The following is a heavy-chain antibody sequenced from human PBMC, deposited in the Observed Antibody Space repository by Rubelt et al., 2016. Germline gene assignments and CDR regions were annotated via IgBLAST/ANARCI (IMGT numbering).Heavy chain of an antibody. V-gene: IGHV1-8*01. D-gene: IGHD6-6*01. Sequence: QVQLVQSGAEVKKPGASVKVSCKASGYTFTNYDINWVRQAPGQGLEWMGWLNPNSGYTGYAQKFQGRVTMTRNTSITTAYMEMSSLSSEDTAVYYCARSSIAARSIGYWGQGTLVTVSS. CDR1: GYTFTNYD. CDR3: ARSSIAARSIGY. CDR2: LNPNSGYT. J-gene: IGHJ4*02.